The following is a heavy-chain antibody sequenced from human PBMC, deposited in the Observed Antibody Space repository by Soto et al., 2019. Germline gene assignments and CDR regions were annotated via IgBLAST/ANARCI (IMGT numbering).Heavy chain of an antibody. J-gene: IGHJ4*02. CDR2: ISSNSNYK. CDR3: AKVLSSGSYSGALEY. V-gene: IGHV3-21*04. D-gene: IGHD1-26*01. CDR1: GFTLSNYS. Sequence: GGSLRLSCAASGFTLSNYSMSWVRQTPGKGLEWVSSISSNSNYKYYVDSVKVRFTISRDNAKSSLYLQMNSLRVEDTAVYYCAKVLSSGSYSGALEYWGQGALVTVSS.